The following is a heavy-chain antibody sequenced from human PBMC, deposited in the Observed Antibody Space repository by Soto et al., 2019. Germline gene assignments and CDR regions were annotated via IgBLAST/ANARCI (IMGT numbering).Heavy chain of an antibody. Sequence: QVQLQQWGAGLLKPSETLSLTCAVYGGSFSSDFWSWIRQPPGKGLEWIGDISHGGSTTYNPSLKSRVAISVDTSKNQFSLKVSSVTAADTAVYYCARRPRGVNYFLARYYYNGMDVWGRGTTVTVSS. V-gene: IGHV4-34*01. CDR2: ISHGGST. CDR3: ARRPRGVNYFLARYYYNGMDV. J-gene: IGHJ6*02. CDR1: GGSFSSDF. D-gene: IGHD1-7*01.